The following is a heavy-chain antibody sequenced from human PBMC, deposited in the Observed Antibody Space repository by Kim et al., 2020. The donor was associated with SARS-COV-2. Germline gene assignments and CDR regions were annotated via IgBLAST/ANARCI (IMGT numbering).Heavy chain of an antibody. Sequence: GGSLRLSCASSGFTFSSYSMNWVRQAPGKGLEWVSSISSSSSYIYYADSVKGRFTISRDNAKNSLYLQMNSLRAEDTAVYYCAREDIVVVPAAILYYYYYYMDVWGKGTTVTVSS. CDR3: AREDIVVVPAAILYYYYYYMDV. J-gene: IGHJ6*03. D-gene: IGHD2-2*02. V-gene: IGHV3-21*01. CDR1: GFTFSSYS. CDR2: ISSSSSYI.